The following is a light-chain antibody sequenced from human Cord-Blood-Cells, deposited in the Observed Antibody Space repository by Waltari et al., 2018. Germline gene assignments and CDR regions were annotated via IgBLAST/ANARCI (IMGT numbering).Light chain of an antibody. J-gene: IGKJ4*01. Sequence: DIPLTQSPSSLSASVGDRVTITCRAIQSISSYLNWYQQKPGKAPKVLIYAASSLQSGVPSRFSGSGSGTDFTLTISSLQPEDFATYYCQQSYSTPLTFGGGTKVEIK. CDR1: QSISSY. CDR2: AAS. CDR3: QQSYSTPLT. V-gene: IGKV1-39*01.